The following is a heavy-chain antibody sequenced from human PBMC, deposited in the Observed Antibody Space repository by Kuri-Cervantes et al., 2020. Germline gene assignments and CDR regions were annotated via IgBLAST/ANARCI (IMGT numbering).Heavy chain of an antibody. J-gene: IGHJ4*02. D-gene: IGHD3-10*01. V-gene: IGHV1-18*01. Sequence: ASVKVSCKASGYTFTSYGISWVRQAPGQGLEWMGWISAYNGNTNYAQKLQGRVTMTTDTSTSTVYMELRSLRSDDTAVYYCARGYYGSGSYYNAPGYWGQGTLVTVSS. CDR1: GYTFTSYG. CDR3: ARGYYGSGSYYNAPGY. CDR2: ISAYNGNT.